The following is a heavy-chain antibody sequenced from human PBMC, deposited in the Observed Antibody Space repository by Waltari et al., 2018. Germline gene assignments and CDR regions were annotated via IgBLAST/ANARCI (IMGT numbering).Heavy chain of an antibody. CDR3: ARALVRVGYYYYGMDV. CDR2: IWYDGSNK. Sequence: QVQLVESGGGVVQPGRSLRLSCAASGFTFSSYGMHWVRQAPGKGLEWVAVIWYDGSNKYYADSVKGRFTISRDNSKNTLYLQMNSLRAEDTAVYYCARALVRVGYYYYGMDVWGQGTTVTVSS. J-gene: IGHJ6*02. V-gene: IGHV3-33*01. CDR1: GFTFSSYG. D-gene: IGHD3-16*02.